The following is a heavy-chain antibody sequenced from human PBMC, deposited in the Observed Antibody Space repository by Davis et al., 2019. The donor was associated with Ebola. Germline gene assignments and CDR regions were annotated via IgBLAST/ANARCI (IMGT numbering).Heavy chain of an antibody. CDR3: AREGGTTYFYGSGAYYYGMDV. Sequence: GGSLRLSCAASGFTFSSYSMNWVRQAPGKGLEWVSVIYSGGTTYYADSVKGRFTISRDNSKNTLYLQMNSLRAEDTAVYYCAREGGTTYFYGSGAYYYGMDVWGQGTTVTVSS. CDR2: IYSGGTT. J-gene: IGHJ6*02. CDR1: GFTFSSYS. V-gene: IGHV3-66*01. D-gene: IGHD3-10*01.